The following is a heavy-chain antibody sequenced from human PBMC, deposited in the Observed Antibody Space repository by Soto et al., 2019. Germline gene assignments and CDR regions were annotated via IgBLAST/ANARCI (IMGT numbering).Heavy chain of an antibody. D-gene: IGHD3-10*01. Sequence: QVQLVESGGGLVKPGGSLRLSCAASGFTFSDYYMSWIRQAPGKGLEWVSYISSSSSYTNYADSVKGRFTISRDNAKNSLYLQMNSLRAGDTAVYYCARRDAWFGAYGMDVWGQGTTVTVSS. J-gene: IGHJ6*02. CDR3: ARRDAWFGAYGMDV. CDR2: ISSSSSYT. CDR1: GFTFSDYY. V-gene: IGHV3-11*05.